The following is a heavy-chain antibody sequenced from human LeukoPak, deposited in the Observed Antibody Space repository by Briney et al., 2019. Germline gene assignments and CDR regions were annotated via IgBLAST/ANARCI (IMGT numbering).Heavy chain of an antibody. CDR2: ISYDGSNK. Sequence: GGSLRLSCAASGFTFSSYAMHWVRQAPGKGLEWVAVISYDGSNKYYADSVKGRFTISRDNSKNTLYLQMNSLRAEDAAVYYCARDRYSSSWYYFDYWGQGTLVTVSS. CDR3: ARDRYSSSWYYFDY. V-gene: IGHV3-30-3*01. D-gene: IGHD6-13*01. J-gene: IGHJ4*02. CDR1: GFTFSSYA.